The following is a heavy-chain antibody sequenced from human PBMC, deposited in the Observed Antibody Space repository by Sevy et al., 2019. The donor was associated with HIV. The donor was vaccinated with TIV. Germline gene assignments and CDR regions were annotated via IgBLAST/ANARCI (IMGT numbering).Heavy chain of an antibody. V-gene: IGHV3-53*01. CDR1: GFTVSSNY. CDR2: IYSGGST. J-gene: IGHJ3*02. Sequence: GGSLRLSCAASGFTVSSNYMSWVRQAPGKGLEWVSVIYSGGSTYYADSVKGRFTISRDNSKNTLYLQMNSLRAEDTAVYYCAQRGAVAGTIAFDIWGLGTMVTVSS. D-gene: IGHD6-19*01. CDR3: AQRGAVAGTIAFDI.